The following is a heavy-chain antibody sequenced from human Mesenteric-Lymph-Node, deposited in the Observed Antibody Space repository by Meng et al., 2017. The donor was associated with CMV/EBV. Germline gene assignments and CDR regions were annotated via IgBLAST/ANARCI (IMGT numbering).Heavy chain of an antibody. CDR3: AKDRIAAAGYFDS. CDR2: ISGSGGST. Sequence: WATSGFTLSSYAMRWVRQDAGKELEWVSTISGSGGSTYSADSVKGRFTIYRDNSKNTLYLQMNSLRVEDTAVYYCAKDRIAAAGYFDSWGQGTLVTVSS. V-gene: IGHV3-23*01. J-gene: IGHJ4*02. D-gene: IGHD6-13*01. CDR1: GFTLSSYA.